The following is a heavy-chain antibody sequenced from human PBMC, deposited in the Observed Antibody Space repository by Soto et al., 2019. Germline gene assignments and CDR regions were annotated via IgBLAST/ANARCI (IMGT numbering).Heavy chain of an antibody. J-gene: IGHJ4*02. V-gene: IGHV4-39*01. Sequence: QLQLQESGPGLVKPSETLSLTCTVSGGSISSSSYYWGWIRQPPGKGLEWIGSIYYSGSTYYNPSLKSRVTISVDTSKNQFSLKLSSVTAADTAVYYCARGGDYGDYVFDYWGQGTLVTVSS. CDR2: IYYSGST. CDR3: ARGGDYGDYVFDY. CDR1: GGSISSSSYY. D-gene: IGHD4-17*01.